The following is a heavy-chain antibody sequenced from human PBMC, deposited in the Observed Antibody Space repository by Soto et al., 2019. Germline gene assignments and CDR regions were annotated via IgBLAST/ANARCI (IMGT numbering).Heavy chain of an antibody. V-gene: IGHV3-33*03. D-gene: IGHD2-8*02. CDR1: GFTSRRHG. CDR2: KWYDGSEQ. Sequence: QEQLVESGGGVVQPGMSLRLPCEGSGFTSRRHGLHGFRQYPGKGLEWLAVKWYDGSEQYYADSVKGGFTISRDNSKNMLYLQLNTLTVEDTAVYYCARWSNHKVVDPWGQGTMVTVS. CDR3: ARWSNHKVVDP. J-gene: IGHJ5*02.